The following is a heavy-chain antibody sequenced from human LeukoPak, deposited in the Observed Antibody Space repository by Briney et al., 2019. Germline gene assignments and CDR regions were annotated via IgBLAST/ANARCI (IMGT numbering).Heavy chain of an antibody. CDR1: GFTFSSYC. CDR2: ISYDRSNK. D-gene: IGHD5-18*01. Sequence: PGGSLRLSCAASGFTFSSYCMHWVRQAPGKVLEWVAVISYDRSNKYYADSVKGRFTISRDNSKNTLYLQMNSLRAEDTAVYYCAKDGPPSLQLWLDYFDYWRQGTLVTVSS. V-gene: IGHV3-30*18. CDR3: AKDGPPSLQLWLDYFDY. J-gene: IGHJ4*02.